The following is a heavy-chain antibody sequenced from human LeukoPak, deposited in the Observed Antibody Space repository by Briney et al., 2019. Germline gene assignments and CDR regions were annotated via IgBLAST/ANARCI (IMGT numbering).Heavy chain of an antibody. D-gene: IGHD1-1*01. CDR1: GFTFSSYS. CDR2: ISSSGSTI. Sequence: GGSLRLSCAASGFTFSSYSMNWVRQAPGKGLEWVSYISSSGSTIYYADSVKGRFTISRDNAKNSLYLQMNSLRAEDTAIYYCAKEERYFDYWGQGTLVTVSS. CDR3: AKEERYFDY. V-gene: IGHV3-48*04. J-gene: IGHJ4*02.